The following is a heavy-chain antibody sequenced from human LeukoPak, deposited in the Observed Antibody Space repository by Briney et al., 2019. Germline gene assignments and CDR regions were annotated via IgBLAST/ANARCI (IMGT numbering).Heavy chain of an antibody. CDR2: INPGDSDT. D-gene: IGHD2-15*01. CDR1: GYSFTSSW. V-gene: IGHV5-51*01. J-gene: IGHJ4*02. Sequence: GESLKISCQASGYSFTSSWIGWARQMPGKGLEWMAIINPGDSDTRYSPSFQGQVTISADKSISTVYLQWGSLKASDTAMYYCAREGQLCSGGSCYSVPRLDYWGQGTLVTVSS. CDR3: AREGQLCSGGSCYSVPRLDY.